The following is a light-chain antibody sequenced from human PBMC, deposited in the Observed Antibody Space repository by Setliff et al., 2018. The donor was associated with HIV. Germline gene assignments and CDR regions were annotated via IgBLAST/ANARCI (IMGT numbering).Light chain of an antibody. CDR2: STN. CDR1: SGSVSTRYY. Sequence: QPVVTQQPSIAVSTGGKVTLTCGLSSGSVSTRYYPSWYQQTPGQAPRTLIYSTNPRSSGVPNRFSGSILGNKAALTITGAQADDESDYYCVLYMGSGISVFGGGTK. CDR3: VLYMGSGISV. V-gene: IGLV8-61*01. J-gene: IGLJ3*02.